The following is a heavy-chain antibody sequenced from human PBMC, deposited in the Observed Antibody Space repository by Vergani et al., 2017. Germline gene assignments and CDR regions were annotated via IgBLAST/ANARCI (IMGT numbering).Heavy chain of an antibody. D-gene: IGHD3-22*01. Sequence: QVQLQESGPGLVKPSQTLSLTCTVSGCPISSGGYYWSWIRQHPGKGLEWIGYIYYSGSTYYNPSLKSRVTISVDTSKNQFSLKLSSVTAADTAVYYCARSYYDSSGYYDYWGQGTLVTVSS. V-gene: IGHV4-31*03. CDR2: IYYSGST. CDR3: ARSYYDSSGYYDY. CDR1: GCPISSGGYY. J-gene: IGHJ4*02.